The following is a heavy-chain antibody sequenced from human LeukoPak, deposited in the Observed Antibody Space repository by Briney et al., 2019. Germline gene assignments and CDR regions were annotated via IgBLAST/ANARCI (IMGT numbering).Heavy chain of an antibody. CDR2: IYYSGST. CDR1: GGSISSGGYY. V-gene: IGHV4-31*03. CDR3: ARDCVTMVRGGYYYYNGMDV. J-gene: IGHJ6*02. D-gene: IGHD3-10*01. Sequence: SETLSLTCTVSGGSISSGGYYWSWIRQHPGKGLEWIGYIYYSGSTYYNPSLKSRVTISVDTSKNQFSLKLSSVTAADTAVYYCARDCVTMVRGGYYYYNGMDVWGQGTTVTVSS.